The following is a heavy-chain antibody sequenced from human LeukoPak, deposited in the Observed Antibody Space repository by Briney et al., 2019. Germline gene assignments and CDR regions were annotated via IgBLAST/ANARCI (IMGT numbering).Heavy chain of an antibody. CDR2: VRGSGGST. D-gene: IGHD6-13*01. CDR3: ARRDGYSSSPPFDF. J-gene: IGHJ4*02. V-gene: IGHV3-23*01. CDR1: GFTLSSYA. Sequence: GGSLRLSCAASGFTLSSYAMSWVRKAPGKVLEWFSGVRGSGGSTYYADCVKGRFTIPRDYSNNTLYLQINSLRAEDTAVYYCARRDGYSSSPPFDFWGQGTLVTVSS.